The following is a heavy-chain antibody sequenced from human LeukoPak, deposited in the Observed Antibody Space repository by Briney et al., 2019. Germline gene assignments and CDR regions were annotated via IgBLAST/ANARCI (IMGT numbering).Heavy chain of an antibody. Sequence: GASLRLSCAASGFIFNNYGMHWVRQAPGKGLEWVAFIRYDGSNKYYSDSVKGRFTISRDNSKNTLYLQMNSLRSEDTAVYYCAKGMSSGWYLNFDYWGQGTLVTVSS. D-gene: IGHD6-19*01. J-gene: IGHJ4*02. CDR1: GFIFNNYG. CDR3: AKGMSSGWYLNFDY. CDR2: IRYDGSNK. V-gene: IGHV3-30*02.